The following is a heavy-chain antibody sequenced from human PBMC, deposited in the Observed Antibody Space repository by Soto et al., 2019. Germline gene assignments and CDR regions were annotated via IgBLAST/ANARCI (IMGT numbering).Heavy chain of an antibody. CDR3: ARAKYSESYSYYYYGMDV. CDR2: ISSSSNTI. D-gene: IGHD1-26*01. V-gene: IGHV3-48*02. J-gene: IGHJ6*02. CDR1: GFTFSSYS. Sequence: GGSLRLSCAASGFTFSSYSMNWVRQAPGKGLEWVSYISSSSNTIYYADSVKGRFTISRDNAKTSLYLQMNSLRDEDTAVYYCARAKYSESYSYYYYGMDVWGQGTTVTVSS.